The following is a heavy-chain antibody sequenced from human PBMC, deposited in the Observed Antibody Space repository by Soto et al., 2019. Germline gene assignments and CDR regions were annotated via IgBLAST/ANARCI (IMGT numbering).Heavy chain of an antibody. D-gene: IGHD5-18*01. J-gene: IGHJ6*02. CDR1: GGTFSSYA. Sequence: QVQLVQSGAEVKKPGSSVKVSCKASGGTFSSYAISWVRQAPGQGLEWMGGIIPIFGTANYAQKFQGRVTITADESTSTAYMELSSLGSEDTAVYYCARADTAMALGYYYYYGMDVWGQGTTVTVSS. V-gene: IGHV1-69*01. CDR3: ARADTAMALGYYYYYGMDV. CDR2: IIPIFGTA.